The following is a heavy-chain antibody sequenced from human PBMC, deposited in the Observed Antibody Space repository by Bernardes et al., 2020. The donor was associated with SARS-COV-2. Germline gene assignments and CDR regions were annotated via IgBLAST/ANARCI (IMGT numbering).Heavy chain of an antibody. CDR1: GNTLISYG. D-gene: IGHD5-12*01. CDR2: INPHNGHT. J-gene: IGHJ4*02. V-gene: IGHV1-18*01. Sequence: ASVKVSCKTSGNTLISYGIRWVRQAPGQWLEWMGWINPHNGHTNYGQKFQDRVTVTTDTSTSTTYLEMRSLRPDDTAMYYCAGDWIYGGSPAADFWGQGTQVTVSA. CDR3: AGDWIYGGSPAADF.